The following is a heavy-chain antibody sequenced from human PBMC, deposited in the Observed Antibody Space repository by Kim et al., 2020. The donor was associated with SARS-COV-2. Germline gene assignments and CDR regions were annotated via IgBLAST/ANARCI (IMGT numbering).Heavy chain of an antibody. CDR3: ARGGSSGWYGVRHYYYGMDV. D-gene: IGHD6-19*01. CDR2: INHSGST. Sequence: SETLSLTCAVYGGSFSGYYWSWIRQPPGKGLEWIGEINHSGSTNYNPSLKSRVTISVDTSKNQFSLKLSSLTAADTAVYYCARGGSSGWYGVRHYYYGMDVWGQGTTVTVSS. CDR1: GGSFSGYY. V-gene: IGHV4-34*01. J-gene: IGHJ6*02.